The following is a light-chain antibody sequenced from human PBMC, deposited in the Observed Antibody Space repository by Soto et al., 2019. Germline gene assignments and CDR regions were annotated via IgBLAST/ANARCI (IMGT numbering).Light chain of an antibody. J-gene: IGKJ4*01. Sequence: EIVINQSPAHPPLSPGERATPFCRASQSVSSNLAWYQQKPGQAPRFLIYGASTRATGIPARFSGSGSGTEFTLTISSLQSEDFAVYYCQQYDNWPLTFGGGTKVDIK. CDR2: GAS. V-gene: IGKV3-15*01. CDR3: QQYDNWPLT. CDR1: QSVSSN.